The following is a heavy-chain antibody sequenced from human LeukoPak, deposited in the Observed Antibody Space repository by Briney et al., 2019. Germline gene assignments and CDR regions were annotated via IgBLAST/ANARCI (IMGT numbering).Heavy chain of an antibody. Sequence: GRSLRLSCAASGFTFNIFGIHWVRQAPGKGLEWVAAISPDGNKEYYTESVKGRFTVSRDNSKNMIYLQMNSLRGEDSAVYYCAEVNNYDDYWGQGTLVTVSS. CDR2: ISPDGNKE. J-gene: IGHJ4*02. V-gene: IGHV3-30*18. CDR1: GFTFNIFG. CDR3: AEVNNYDDY. D-gene: IGHD1/OR15-1a*01.